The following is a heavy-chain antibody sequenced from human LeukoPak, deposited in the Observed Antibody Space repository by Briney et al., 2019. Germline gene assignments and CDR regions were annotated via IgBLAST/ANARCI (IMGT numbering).Heavy chain of an antibody. Sequence: ASVKVSCKASGGTFISYAISWVRQAPGQGLEWMGGIIPIFGTANYAQKFQGRVTITADESTNTAYMELSSLRSEDTAVYYCARGRNCSGGSCYSVVDYYYGMDVWGQGTTVTVSS. D-gene: IGHD2-15*01. V-gene: IGHV1-69*13. CDR2: IIPIFGTA. J-gene: IGHJ6*02. CDR1: GGTFISYA. CDR3: ARGRNCSGGSCYSVVDYYYGMDV.